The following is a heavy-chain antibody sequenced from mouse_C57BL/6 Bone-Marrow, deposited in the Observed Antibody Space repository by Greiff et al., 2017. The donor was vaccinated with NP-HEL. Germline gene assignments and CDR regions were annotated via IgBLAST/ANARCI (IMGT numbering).Heavy chain of an antibody. V-gene: IGHV14-4*01. Sequence: VHVKQSGAELARPGASVKLSCTASGFNIKDDYMHWVKQRPEQGLEWIGWIDPENGDTEYASKFQGKATITADTSSNTAYLQLSSLTSEDTAVYYCTIDGYPAYWGQGTLVTVSA. J-gene: IGHJ3*01. CDR1: GFNIKDDY. D-gene: IGHD2-3*01. CDR3: TIDGYPAY. CDR2: IDPENGDT.